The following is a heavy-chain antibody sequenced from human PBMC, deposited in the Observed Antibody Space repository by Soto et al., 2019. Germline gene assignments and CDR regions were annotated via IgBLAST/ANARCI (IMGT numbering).Heavy chain of an antibody. CDR2: INPASGST. D-gene: IGHD6-13*01. CDR3: ARDLAAGDH. CDR1: GYTFTHYY. V-gene: IGHV1-46*01. Sequence: QVQLVQSGAEVKKPGASVKLSCRTSGYTFTHYYIHWVRQAPGQGLEWLAIINPASGSTNYAQDFQGRVTLTMDTSTTTVYMELSGLRAEDMAIFYSARDLAAGDHWGQGTLVTVSS. J-gene: IGHJ4*02.